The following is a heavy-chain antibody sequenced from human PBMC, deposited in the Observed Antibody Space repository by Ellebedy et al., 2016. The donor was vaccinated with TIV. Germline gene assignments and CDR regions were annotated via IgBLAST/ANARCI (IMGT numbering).Heavy chain of an antibody. V-gene: IGHV1-2*02. D-gene: IGHD3-3*01. CDR1: GYTLTGSY. CDR3: ARSTYEHYFDF. Sequence: AASVKVSCKASGYTLTGSYMHWVRQAPGQGLEWMGWINSKGGDTTYAQKFQGRVTMTRDTSISTAYMELSRLRSDDTAVYYCARSTYEHYFDFWGQGIMVTVSS. J-gene: IGHJ4*02. CDR2: INSKGGDT.